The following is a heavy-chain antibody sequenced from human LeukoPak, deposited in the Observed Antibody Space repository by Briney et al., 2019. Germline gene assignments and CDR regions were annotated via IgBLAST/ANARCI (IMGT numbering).Heavy chain of an antibody. CDR1: GLTFSSYG. V-gene: IGHV3-30*02. D-gene: IGHD5-24*01. CDR3: AKSGYNRFDY. Sequence: PGGSLRLSCAASGLTFSSYGMHWVRQAPGKGLEWVAFIRYDGSNKYYADSVKGRFTISRDNSKNTLYLQMNSLIAEDTAVYYCAKSGYNRFDYWGQGTRVTVSS. CDR2: IRYDGSNK. J-gene: IGHJ4*02.